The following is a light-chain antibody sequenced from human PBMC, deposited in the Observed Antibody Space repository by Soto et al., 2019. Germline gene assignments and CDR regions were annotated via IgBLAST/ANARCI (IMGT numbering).Light chain of an antibody. CDR3: QQYNSYSIT. V-gene: IGKV1-5*01. CDR1: QNISTW. J-gene: IGKJ5*01. Sequence: DVQLTLYPSTLSASVGDRVTITCRASQNISTWLAWFQQKPGKAPNLLIYDASSLQSGVPSRFSGSGSGTQFTLTISSLQPDDFATYFCQQYNSYSITFGQGTRLEI. CDR2: DAS.